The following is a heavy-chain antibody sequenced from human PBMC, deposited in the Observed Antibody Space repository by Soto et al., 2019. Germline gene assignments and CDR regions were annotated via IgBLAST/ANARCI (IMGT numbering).Heavy chain of an antibody. Sequence: EVQLLESGGGLVQPGGSLRLSCAASGFTFSSYAMSWVRQAPGKGLEWVSTISSSGGSTYYADSVKDRFTISRDNSKNTLYLQMNSLRAEDTAVYYCAKSPHDYSHDYWGQGTLVTVSS. V-gene: IGHV3-23*01. CDR3: AKSPHDYSHDY. J-gene: IGHJ4*02. D-gene: IGHD4-17*01. CDR2: ISSSGGST. CDR1: GFTFSSYA.